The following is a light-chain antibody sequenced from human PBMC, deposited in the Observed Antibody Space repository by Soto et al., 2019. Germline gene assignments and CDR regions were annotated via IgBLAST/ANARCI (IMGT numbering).Light chain of an antibody. J-gene: IGKJ4*01. CDR2: DAS. CDR1: QSVSSY. CDR3: QPYGYLVT. V-gene: IGKV3-11*01. Sequence: EIVLTQSPATLSLSPGERATLSCRANQSVSSYLAWYQQKPGQAPRLLIYDASNRATGIPARFSGSGSGTDFTLTISRLEPEDFAMYYCQPYGYLVTLGGGTKVDIK.